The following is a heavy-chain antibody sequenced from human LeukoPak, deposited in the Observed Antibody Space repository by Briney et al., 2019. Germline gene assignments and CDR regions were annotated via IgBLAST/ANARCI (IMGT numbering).Heavy chain of an antibody. CDR2: INPNSGGT. CDR3: ARGFLGESSLYSTYYFDY. J-gene: IGHJ4*02. D-gene: IGHD3-16*02. Sequence: ASVKVSCKASGYTFTGYYIHWVRQAPGQGLEWMGWINPNSGGTNYAQKFQGRVTMTRDTSISTAYMELSRLRSDDTAVYYCARGFLGESSLYSTYYFDYWGQGTLVTVSS. V-gene: IGHV1-2*02. CDR1: GYTFTGYY.